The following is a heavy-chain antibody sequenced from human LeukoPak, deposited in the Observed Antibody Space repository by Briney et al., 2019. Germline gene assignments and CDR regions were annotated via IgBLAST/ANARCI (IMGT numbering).Heavy chain of an antibody. V-gene: IGHV1-69*05. Sequence: SVKVSCKASGGTFSSYAISWVRQAPGQGLEWMGRIIPIFGTANYAQKLQGRVTITTDESTSTAYMELSSLRSEDTAVYYCARPAEVIDGDYDAFDIWGQGTMVTVSS. D-gene: IGHD4-17*01. CDR2: IIPIFGTA. CDR1: GGTFSSYA. CDR3: ARPAEVIDGDYDAFDI. J-gene: IGHJ3*02.